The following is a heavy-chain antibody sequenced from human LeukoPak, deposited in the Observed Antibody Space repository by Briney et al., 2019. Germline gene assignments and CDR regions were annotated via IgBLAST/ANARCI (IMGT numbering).Heavy chain of an antibody. V-gene: IGHV3-53*01. Sequence: GGSLRLSCAASGYTFILLSMNWIRQAPGKGLEWVSVIYSGGSTYYADSVKGRFTISRDNSKNTLYLQMNSLRAEDTAVYYCARDPEYWGQGTLVTVSS. J-gene: IGHJ4*02. CDR2: IYSGGST. CDR1: GYTFILLS. CDR3: ARDPEY.